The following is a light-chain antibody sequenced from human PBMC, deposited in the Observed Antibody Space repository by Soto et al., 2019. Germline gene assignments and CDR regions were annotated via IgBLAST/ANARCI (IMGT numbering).Light chain of an antibody. CDR2: GAS. Sequence: EIEMAQSPATLSVSPGEGATLSCRASQSVRGNLAWYQQKPGQAPRLLIYGASTRASGIPTRFSGAGSGAEFTLTISSLQSEDSAVYFCQQYIDWPRTFGGGTRVEIK. V-gene: IGKV3D-15*01. CDR3: QQYIDWPRT. J-gene: IGKJ4*01. CDR1: QSVRGN.